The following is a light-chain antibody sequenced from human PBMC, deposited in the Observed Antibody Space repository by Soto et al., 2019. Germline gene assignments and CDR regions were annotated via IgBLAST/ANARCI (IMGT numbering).Light chain of an antibody. CDR1: SSNIGSNT. Sequence: QSALTQPPSASGTPGQRVTISCSGSSSNIGSNTVNWYQQLPGTAPKLLIYSNNQRPSGVPDRFSGSKSGTSASLAISGLQSEDEADYYCAAWDDSLNGRVFGTGPKVTVL. V-gene: IGLV1-44*01. CDR2: SNN. CDR3: AAWDDSLNGRV. J-gene: IGLJ1*01.